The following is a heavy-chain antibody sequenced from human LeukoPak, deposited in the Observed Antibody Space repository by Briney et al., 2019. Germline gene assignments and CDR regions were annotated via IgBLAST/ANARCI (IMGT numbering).Heavy chain of an antibody. D-gene: IGHD3-10*01. CDR1: GYTFTSYA. Sequence: ASVKVSCKASGYTFTSYAMNWGRQAPGQGLEWLGWINTNTGNPTYAHAFTGRFVFSLDTSVSTAYLQISSLKAEDTAVYYCARTYYYGWGSNYDAFDIWGQGTMVTVSS. V-gene: IGHV7-4-1*02. J-gene: IGHJ3*02. CDR3: ARTYYYGWGSNYDAFDI. CDR2: INTNTGNP.